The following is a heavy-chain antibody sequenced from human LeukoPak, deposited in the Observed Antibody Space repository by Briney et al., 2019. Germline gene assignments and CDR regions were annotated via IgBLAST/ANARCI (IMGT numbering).Heavy chain of an antibody. D-gene: IGHD5-18*01. J-gene: IGHJ6*03. V-gene: IGHV3-23*01. CDR2: ISGSGGST. CDR3: AKCGTYTATVPLYYYYYYMDV. CDR1: GFTFSSYA. Sequence: GGSLRLSCAASGFTFSSYAMSWVRQAPGKGLEWVSAISGSGGSTYYADSVKGRFTISRDNSKNTLYLQMNSLRAEDTAVYYCAKCGTYTATVPLYYYYYYMDVWGKGTTVTVSS.